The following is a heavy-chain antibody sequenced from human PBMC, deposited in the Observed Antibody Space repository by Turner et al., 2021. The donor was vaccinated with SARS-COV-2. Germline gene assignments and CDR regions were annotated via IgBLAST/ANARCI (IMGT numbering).Heavy chain of an antibody. Sequence: VQLVESGGGVVQPGRSLRLSCAASGFTFSSYAMHWVRQAPGKGLEWVSVIYSGGSTYYADSVKGRFTISRDNSKNTLYLQMNSLRAEDTAVYYCARGYSSGWYQRGAFDIWGQGTMVTVSS. V-gene: IGHV3-66*01. CDR2: IYSGGST. CDR3: ARGYSSGWYQRGAFDI. J-gene: IGHJ3*02. D-gene: IGHD6-19*01. CDR1: GFTFSSYA.